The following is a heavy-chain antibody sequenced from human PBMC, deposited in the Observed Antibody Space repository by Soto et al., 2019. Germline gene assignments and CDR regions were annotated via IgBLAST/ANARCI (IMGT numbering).Heavy chain of an antibody. Sequence: QVQLVQSGAEVKKPGASVKVSCKASGYTFTSYYMHWVRQAPGQGLEWMGIINPSGGTTSYAQKFQGRVTMTRDTATSTIYMELSSLRSEDTAVYYCARSAIAAVGSWFDPWGQGTLVTVSS. CDR2: INPSGGTT. V-gene: IGHV1-46*03. D-gene: IGHD6-13*01. J-gene: IGHJ5*02. CDR1: GYTFTSYY. CDR3: ARSAIAAVGSWFDP.